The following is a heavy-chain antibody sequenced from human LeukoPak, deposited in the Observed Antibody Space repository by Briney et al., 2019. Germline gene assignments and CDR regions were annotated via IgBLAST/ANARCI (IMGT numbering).Heavy chain of an antibody. D-gene: IGHD3-22*01. CDR3: ARRKILYYDSSGLDY. V-gene: IGHV4-34*01. J-gene: IGHJ4*02. CDR1: GGSFSGYY. Sequence: SETLSLTCAVYGGSFSGYYWSWIRQPPGKGLEWIGEINHSGSTDYNPSLKSRVTISVDTSKNQFSLKLSSVTAADTAVYYCARRKILYYDSSGLDYWGQGTLVTVSS. CDR2: INHSGST.